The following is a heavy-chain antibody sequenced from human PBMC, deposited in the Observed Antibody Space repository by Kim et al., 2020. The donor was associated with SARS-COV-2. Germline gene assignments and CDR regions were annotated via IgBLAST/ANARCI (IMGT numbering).Heavy chain of an antibody. Sequence: GGSLRLSCEASGFTFTNYWMSWVRQAPGKGLEWVANMNQDGREKYYVDSVEGRFTISRDNAKNSVYLQMNSLRGEDTAVYYCARGGAQIFWGQGTTVTAS. J-gene: IGHJ6*02. CDR2: MNQDGREK. CDR3: ARGGAQIF. V-gene: IGHV3-7*03. D-gene: IGHD3-16*01. CDR1: GFTFTNYW.